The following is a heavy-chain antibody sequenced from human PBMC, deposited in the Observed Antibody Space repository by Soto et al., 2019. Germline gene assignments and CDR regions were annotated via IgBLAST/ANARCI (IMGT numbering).Heavy chain of an antibody. D-gene: IGHD2-2*01. CDR1: GFTFSSYG. Sequence: GGSLRLSCAASGFTFSSYGMHWVRQAPGKGLEWVAVIWYDGSNKYYADSVKGRFTISRDNSKNTLYLQMNSLRAEDTAVYYCAREIVVVPAANWGMDVWGQGTTVTVAS. CDR2: IWYDGSNK. J-gene: IGHJ6*02. CDR3: AREIVVVPAANWGMDV. V-gene: IGHV3-33*01.